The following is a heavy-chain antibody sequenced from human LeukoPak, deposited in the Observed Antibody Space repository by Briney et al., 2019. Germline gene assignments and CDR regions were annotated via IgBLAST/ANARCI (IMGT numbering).Heavy chain of an antibody. CDR1: GFTFSRNW. D-gene: IGHD3-16*01. V-gene: IGHV3-7*03. CDR3: ARGGGLDV. J-gene: IGHJ6*02. CDR2: INQDGSEK. Sequence: GGSLRLSCAASGFTFSRNWMIWVRQAPGKRLEWVANINQDGSEKYYVDSVKGRFTISRDNAKNSLYLQMCNLRAEDTAVYFCARGGGLDVWGQGATVTVSS.